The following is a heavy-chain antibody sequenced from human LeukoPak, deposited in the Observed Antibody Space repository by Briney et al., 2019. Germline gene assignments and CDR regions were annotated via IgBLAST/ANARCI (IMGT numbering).Heavy chain of an antibody. CDR3: AKERIAYCGGDCYSGGFGY. Sequence: GGSLRLSCAASGFTFSSYGMHWVRQAPGKGLEWVAFIRYDGSNKYYADSVKGRFTISRDNSKNTLYLQMNSLRAEDTAVYYCAKERIAYCGGDCYSGGFGYWGQGTLVTVSS. J-gene: IGHJ4*02. V-gene: IGHV3-30*02. D-gene: IGHD2-21*02. CDR1: GFTFSSYG. CDR2: IRYDGSNK.